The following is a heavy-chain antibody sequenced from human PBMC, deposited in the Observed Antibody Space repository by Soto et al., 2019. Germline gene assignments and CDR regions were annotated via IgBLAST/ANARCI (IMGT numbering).Heavy chain of an antibody. D-gene: IGHD1-7*01. CDR1: GYSFTSYW. J-gene: IGHJ3*02. CDR2: IYPGDSDT. V-gene: IGHV5-51*01. Sequence: GESLKISCKGSGYSFTSYWIGWVRQMPGKVLEWMGIIYPGDSDTRYSPSFQGQVTISADKSISTAYLQWSSLKASDTAMYYCARQGELELRAFDIWGQGTMVTVSS. CDR3: ARQGELELRAFDI.